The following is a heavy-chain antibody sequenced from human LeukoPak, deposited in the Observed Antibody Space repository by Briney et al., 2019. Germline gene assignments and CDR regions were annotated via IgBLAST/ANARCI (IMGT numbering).Heavy chain of an antibody. CDR1: GYTFTGYY. CDR3: AREGYYYDSSGYTIEVDY. D-gene: IGHD3-22*01. V-gene: IGHV1-2*06. CDR2: INPNSGGT. J-gene: IGHJ4*02. Sequence: GASVKVSCKASGYTFTGYYMHWVRQAPGQGREWMGRINPNSGGTNYAQKFQGRVTITRDTSIRTAYMELSRLRSDDTAVYYCAREGYYYDSSGYTIEVDYWGQGTLVTVSS.